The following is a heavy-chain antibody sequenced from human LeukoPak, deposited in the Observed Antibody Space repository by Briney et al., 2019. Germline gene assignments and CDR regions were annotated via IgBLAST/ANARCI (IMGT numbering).Heavy chain of an antibody. CDR3: ASSYGDYDWYFDL. CDR1: GGSISSGDYY. Sequence: SQTLSLTCTVSGGSISSGDYYWSWIRQPPGKGLEWIGYIYHSGSTYYNPSLKSRVTISVDRSKNQFSLKLSSVTAADTAVYYCASSYGDYDWYFDLWGRGTLVTVSS. V-gene: IGHV4-30-2*01. D-gene: IGHD4-17*01. J-gene: IGHJ2*01. CDR2: IYHSGST.